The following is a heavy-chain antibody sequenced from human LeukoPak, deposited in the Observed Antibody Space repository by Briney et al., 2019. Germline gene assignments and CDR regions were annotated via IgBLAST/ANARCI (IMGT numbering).Heavy chain of an antibody. V-gene: IGHV3-15*01. J-gene: IGHJ4*02. CDR3: AETGALGSSSTYVDY. Sequence: GGSLRLSCAASGFTFSNAWMSWVRQAPGKGLEWVGRIKSKTDGGTTDYAAPVKGRFTISRDNSENSLFLQMNSLRAEDTAVYYCAETGALGSSSTYVDYWGQGILVTVSS. CDR1: GFTFSNAW. CDR2: IKSKTDGGTT. D-gene: IGHD6-13*01.